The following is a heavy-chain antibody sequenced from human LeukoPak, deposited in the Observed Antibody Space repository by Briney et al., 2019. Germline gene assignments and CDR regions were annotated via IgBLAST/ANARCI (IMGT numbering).Heavy chain of an antibody. CDR2: MESNPAGGRV. V-gene: IGHV3-15*04. CDR1: GFTFVSAW. CDR3: TTLAFDVHY. D-gene: IGHD2/OR15-2a*01. J-gene: IGHJ4*02. Sequence: GSLRLSCAASGFTFVSAWMTWIRQAPGKGLEWVGRMESNPAGGRVDYAAPVKGRFTISRDDSRSTLYLQLNNLGAEDTAVYYCTTLAFDVHYWGRGTLITVSS.